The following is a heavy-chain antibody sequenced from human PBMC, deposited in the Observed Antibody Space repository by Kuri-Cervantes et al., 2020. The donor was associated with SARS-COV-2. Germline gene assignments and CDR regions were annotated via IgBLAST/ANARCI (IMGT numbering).Heavy chain of an antibody. D-gene: IGHD6-13*01. CDR3: ARVEGSSWYAGNWFDP. V-gene: IGHV1-46*01. CDR2: INPGGGST. CDR1: GYTFTSYY. J-gene: IGHJ5*02. Sequence: ASVQVSCKASGYTFTSYYMHRLRQAPGHGLEWMGIINPGGGSTSYAQKFQGRVTITADESTSTAYMELSSLRSEDTAVYYCARVEGSSWYAGNWFDPWGQGTLVTVSS.